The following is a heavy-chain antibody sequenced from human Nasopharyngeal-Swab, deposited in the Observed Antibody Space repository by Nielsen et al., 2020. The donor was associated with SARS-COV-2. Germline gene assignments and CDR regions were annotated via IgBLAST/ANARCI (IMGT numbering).Heavy chain of an antibody. Sequence: ASVKVSCKASGGTFSSYAISWVRQAPGQGLEWMGWISAYNGNTNYAQKLQGRVTMTTDTSTSTAYMELRSLRSDDTAVYYCAGNNWNRGWFDPWGQGTLVTVSS. J-gene: IGHJ5*02. CDR1: GGTFSSYA. D-gene: IGHD1-20*01. CDR3: AGNNWNRGWFDP. CDR2: ISAYNGNT. V-gene: IGHV1-18*01.